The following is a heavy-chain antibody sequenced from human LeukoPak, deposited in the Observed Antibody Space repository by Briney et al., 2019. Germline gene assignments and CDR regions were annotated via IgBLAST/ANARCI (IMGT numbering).Heavy chain of an antibody. CDR3: ARGPITTRSHFDY. V-gene: IGHV1-69*13. Sequence: ASVKVSCKASGYTFTTYYMHWLRQAPGQGLEWMGGIIPIFATANYAQKFQGRVTITADESTSTAYMELSSLRSEDTAVYYCARGPITTRSHFDYWGQGTLVTVSS. J-gene: IGHJ4*02. CDR2: IIPIFATA. CDR1: GYTFTTYY. D-gene: IGHD3-22*01.